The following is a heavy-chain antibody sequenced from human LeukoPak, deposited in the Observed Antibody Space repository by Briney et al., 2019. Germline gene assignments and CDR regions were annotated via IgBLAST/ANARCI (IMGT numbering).Heavy chain of an antibody. CDR3: ARERYNWNYLDY. CDR1: GFVFSSHW. V-gene: IGHV3-7*01. D-gene: IGHD1-20*01. CDR2: IKQDGSEK. Sequence: GGSLRLSCAATGFVFSSHWMSWVRQAPGKGLEWVANIKQDGSEKYYVDSVKGRFTISRDNAKNSLYLQMNSLRAEDTAVYYCARERYNWNYLDYWGQGTLVTVSS. J-gene: IGHJ4*02.